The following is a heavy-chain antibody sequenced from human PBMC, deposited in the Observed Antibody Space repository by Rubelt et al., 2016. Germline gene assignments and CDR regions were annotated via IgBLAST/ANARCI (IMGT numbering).Heavy chain of an antibody. Sequence: QVQLQESGPGLVKPSETLSLTCTVSGGSASSTGYYWSWIRQPPGKGLEWIGYIYYTGTTNSNPSLTSRVTISVNTSKNQFSLKLTSVTAADTAVYYCARLRGGTDYWGQGTLVTVSS. CDR3: ARLRGGTDY. CDR2: IYYTGTT. D-gene: IGHD3-10*01. CDR1: GGSASSTGYY. J-gene: IGHJ4*02. V-gene: IGHV4-61*08.